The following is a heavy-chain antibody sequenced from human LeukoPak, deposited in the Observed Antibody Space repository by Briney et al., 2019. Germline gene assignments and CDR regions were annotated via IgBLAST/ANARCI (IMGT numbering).Heavy chain of an antibody. CDR1: GGSISSSSYY. J-gene: IGHJ5*02. CDR2: IYYSGST. Sequence: SETLSLTCTVSGGSISSSSYYWGWIRQPPGKGLEWIGSIYYSGSTYYNPSLKSQVTISVDTSKNQFSLKLSSVTAADTAVYYCARALWELWPIYNWFDPWGQGTLVTVSS. V-gene: IGHV4-39*07. D-gene: IGHD1-26*01. CDR3: ARALWELWPIYNWFDP.